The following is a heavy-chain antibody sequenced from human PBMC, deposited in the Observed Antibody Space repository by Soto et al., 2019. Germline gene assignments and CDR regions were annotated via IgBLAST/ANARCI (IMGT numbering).Heavy chain of an antibody. CDR1: GFTFSNAW. CDR3: PTAFAMVRGVIIAY. Sequence: PGGSLRLSCAASGFTFSNAWMSWVRQAPGKGLEWVGRIKSKTDGGTTDYAAPVKGRFTISRDDSKNTLYLQMNSLKTEDTAVYYCPTAFAMVRGVIIAYWGQGTLVTVSS. V-gene: IGHV3-15*01. D-gene: IGHD3-10*01. CDR2: IKSKTDGGTT. J-gene: IGHJ4*02.